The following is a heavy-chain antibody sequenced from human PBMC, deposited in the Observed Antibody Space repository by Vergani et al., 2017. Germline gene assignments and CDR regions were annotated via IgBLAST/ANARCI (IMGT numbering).Heavy chain of an antibody. CDR2: IYTSGST. D-gene: IGHD3-22*01. CDR3: ARGGYYYDSSGYYHTVFDY. V-gene: IGHV4-4*07. CDR1: GGSISSYY. Sequence: QVQLQESGPGLVKPSETLSLTCTVSGGSISSYYWSWIRQPAGKGLEWIGRIYTSGSTNYNPSLKSRVTMSVDTSKNQFSLKLSSVTAADTAVYYCARGGYYYDSSGYYHTVFDYWGQGTLVTVSS. J-gene: IGHJ4*02.